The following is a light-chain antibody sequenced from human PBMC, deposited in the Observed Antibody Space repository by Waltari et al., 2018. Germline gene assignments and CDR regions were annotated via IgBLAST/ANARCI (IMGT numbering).Light chain of an antibody. Sequence: QSALTQPPSASGSPGQSVTISCTGTSGDVGGYNFVSWYQQHPGKAPKLMISDVNKRPSRVPDRFSGSKSGDTASLTVSGLQAEDEADYYCSSYAGSNTYVFGTGTRVTVL. J-gene: IGLJ1*01. CDR2: DVN. CDR1: SGDVGGYNF. CDR3: SSYAGSNTYV. V-gene: IGLV2-8*01.